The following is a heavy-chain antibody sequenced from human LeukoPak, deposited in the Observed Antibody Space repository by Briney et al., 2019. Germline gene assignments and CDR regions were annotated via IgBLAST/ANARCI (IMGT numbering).Heavy chain of an antibody. D-gene: IGHD3-10*01. CDR2: IYHSGST. J-gene: IGHJ4*02. CDR1: GASISSGNYS. CDR3: AGDYGSGSYRFDY. V-gene: IGHV4-30-2*01. Sequence: SETLSLTCAVSGASISSGNYSWSWIRQPPGKGLEWIGYIYHSGSTTYNPSLKSRLTISLDRSNNQFSLKLSSVTAADTAVYYCAGDYGSGSYRFDYWGQGTLVTVSS.